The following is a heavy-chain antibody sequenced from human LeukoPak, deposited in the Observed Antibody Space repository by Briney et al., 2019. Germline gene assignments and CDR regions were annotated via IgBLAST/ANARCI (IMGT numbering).Heavy chain of an antibody. Sequence: GGSLRLSCAASGFTFSSYGMHWVRQAPGKGLEWVAVIPYDGSNKYYADSVKGRFTISRDNSKNTLYLQMNSLRAEDTAVYYCAKGDGVVVVAAVGGNWFDPWGQGTLVTVSS. CDR2: IPYDGSNK. V-gene: IGHV3-30*18. D-gene: IGHD2-15*01. J-gene: IGHJ5*02. CDR1: GFTFSSYG. CDR3: AKGDGVVVVAAVGGNWFDP.